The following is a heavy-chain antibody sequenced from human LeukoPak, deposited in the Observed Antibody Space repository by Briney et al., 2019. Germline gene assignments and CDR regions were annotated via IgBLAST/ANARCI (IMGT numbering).Heavy chain of an antibody. V-gene: IGHV3-23*01. Sequence: GGSLRLSCAASGFTFSSYAMSWARQAPGKGLEWVSAISGSGGSTYYADSVKGRFTISRDNSKNTLYLQMNSLRAEDTAVYYCAKAPGDIVVVPASPWGQGTLVTVSS. CDR3: AKAPGDIVVVPASP. D-gene: IGHD2-2*01. J-gene: IGHJ5*02. CDR1: GFTFSSYA. CDR2: ISGSGGST.